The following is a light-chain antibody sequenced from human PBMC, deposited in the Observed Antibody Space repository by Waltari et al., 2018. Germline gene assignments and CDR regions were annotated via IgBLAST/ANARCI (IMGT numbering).Light chain of an antibody. CDR2: RAS. V-gene: IGKV1-33*01. CDR1: QGISNW. J-gene: IGKJ3*01. Sequence: DIQMTQSPSSLSAYVGERVTITCRASQGISNWLAWYQQKPGKAPKLLIYRASNLETGVPSRFSGSGSGTDFTLTISSLQPEDIATYFCQQHDNSPFTFGPGTKLDIK. CDR3: QQHDNSPFT.